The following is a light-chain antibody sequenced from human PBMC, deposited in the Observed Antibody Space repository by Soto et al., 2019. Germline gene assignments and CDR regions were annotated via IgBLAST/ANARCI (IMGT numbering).Light chain of an antibody. CDR1: STDVGGYSY. V-gene: IGLV2-14*01. J-gene: IGLJ1*01. CDR2: EVS. Sequence: QSVLAQPSSVSGSPGQSITISCTGTSTDVGGYSYVSWYQHHPGKGPKLIIYEVSNRPSGVSDRFSGSKSGNKASLIISNLEAEDESDYYCGSYTSTDTPFVFGTGTKVTVL. CDR3: GSYTSTDTPFV.